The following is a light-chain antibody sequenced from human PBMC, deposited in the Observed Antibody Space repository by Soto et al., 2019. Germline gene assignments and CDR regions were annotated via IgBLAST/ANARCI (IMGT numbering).Light chain of an antibody. CDR2: GAS. CDR1: QSISSY. V-gene: IGKV3-20*01. J-gene: IGKJ1*01. CDR3: QQYGSSPRT. Sequence: EIVLTQSPGTLSLSPGERADLSCRASQSISSYLAWFQQKPGQTPRLLIYGASSRSTGIPDRFSGSGSGTDFTLTISRLEPEDFAVYYCQQYGSSPRTFGQGTKVEMK.